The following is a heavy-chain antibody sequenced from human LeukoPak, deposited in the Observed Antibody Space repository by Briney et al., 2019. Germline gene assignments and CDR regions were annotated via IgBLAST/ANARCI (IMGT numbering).Heavy chain of an antibody. CDR2: ISSSSAI. D-gene: IGHD3-10*01. J-gene: IGHJ4*02. Sequence: PGGSLRLSCAASGFTFSNYSMNWVRQAPGKGLEWVSYISSSSAIYYADSVKGRFTISRDNAKSSLFLQMNSLRAEDTAVYYCAKDMVRGVTVFDYWGQGTLVTVSS. V-gene: IGHV3-48*01. CDR3: AKDMVRGVTVFDY. CDR1: GFTFSNYS.